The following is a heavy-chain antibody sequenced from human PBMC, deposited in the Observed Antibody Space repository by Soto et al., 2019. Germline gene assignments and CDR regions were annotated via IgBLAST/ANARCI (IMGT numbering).Heavy chain of an antibody. CDR3: AKVVHMVRGVNSEGDYGMDV. CDR1: GFTFSSYG. V-gene: IGHV3-30*18. CDR2: ISYDGSNK. J-gene: IGHJ6*02. Sequence: QVQLVESGGGVVQPGRSLRLSCAASGFTFSSYGMHWVRQAPGKGLEWVAVISYDGSNKYYADSVKGRFTISRDNSKNTLYLQMNSLRAEDTAVYYCAKVVHMVRGVNSEGDYGMDVWGQGTTVTVSS. D-gene: IGHD3-10*01.